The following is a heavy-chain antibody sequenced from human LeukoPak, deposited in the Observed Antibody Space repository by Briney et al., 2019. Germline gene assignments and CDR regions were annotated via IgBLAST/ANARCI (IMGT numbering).Heavy chain of an antibody. CDR3: ARGYCSSTSCYYYNWFDP. Sequence: ASVKVSCKASGYTFTGYYMHWVRQAPGQGLEWMGWINPNSGGTNYAQKFQGRVTMTRDTSISTAYMELSRLRSDDTAVYYCARGYCSSTSCYYYNWFDPWGQGTLVTVSS. CDR1: GYTFTGYY. J-gene: IGHJ5*02. D-gene: IGHD2-2*01. CDR2: INPNSGGT. V-gene: IGHV1-2*02.